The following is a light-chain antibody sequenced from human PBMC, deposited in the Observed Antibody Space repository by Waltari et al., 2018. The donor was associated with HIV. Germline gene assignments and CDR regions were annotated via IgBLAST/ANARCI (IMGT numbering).Light chain of an antibody. V-gene: IGKV3-20*01. CDR3: QQYGSSSGLT. Sequence: EIVLKQSPGTLSLSPGERATLSCRASQSVSSSYLVWYQQKTGQAPRLLIHGASSRATCIPDRFSGSGSGTDFTLTISRLVPEDFAVYYCQQYGSSSGLTFGGGTKVEIK. CDR2: GAS. CDR1: QSVSSSY. J-gene: IGKJ4*01.